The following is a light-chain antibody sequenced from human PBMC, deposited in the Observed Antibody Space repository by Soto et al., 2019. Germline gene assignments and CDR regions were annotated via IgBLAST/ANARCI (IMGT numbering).Light chain of an antibody. CDR2: DAS. J-gene: IGKJ2*01. Sequence: IVLTQSPATLSLSPGERATLSCRANQSISTYLAWYQQKPGQAPRLIIFDASNRATGIPARFRGSGSGTDFTLTISSLETEDFAIYYCQQCRDWPRGFTFGQGTTLEIK. V-gene: IGKV3-11*01. CDR3: QQCRDWPRGFT. CDR1: QSISTY.